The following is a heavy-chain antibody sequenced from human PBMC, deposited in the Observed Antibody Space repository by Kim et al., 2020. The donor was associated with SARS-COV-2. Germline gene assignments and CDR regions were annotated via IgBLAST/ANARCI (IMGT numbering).Heavy chain of an antibody. CDR3: ARTPPYSDAYWGAFDI. CDR2: IRGDDNNYAT. V-gene: IGHV3-73*01. Sequence: GGSLRLSCAASGIIFSGTDIHWVRQASGKGLEWVGRIRGDDNNYATEYGVSVRGRFTISRDDSKDTAYLEMNSPNSEDTAIYYCARTPPYSDAYWGAFDIWGQRTMVTVSS. J-gene: IGHJ3*02. D-gene: IGHD5-12*01. CDR1: GIIFSGTD.